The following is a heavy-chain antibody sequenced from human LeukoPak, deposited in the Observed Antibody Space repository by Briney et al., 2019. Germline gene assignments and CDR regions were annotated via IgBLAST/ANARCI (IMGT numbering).Heavy chain of an antibody. D-gene: IGHD1-20*01. J-gene: IGHJ4*02. CDR2: INHSGST. V-gene: IGHV4-34*01. Sequence: PSETLSLTCAVYGGSFSGYYWSWIRQPPGKGLEWIGEINHSGSTNYNPSLKSRVTISVDTSENQFSLKLSSVTAADTAVYYCARGLTGTTSGYWGQGTLVTVSS. CDR3: ARGLTGTTSGY. CDR1: GGSFSGYY.